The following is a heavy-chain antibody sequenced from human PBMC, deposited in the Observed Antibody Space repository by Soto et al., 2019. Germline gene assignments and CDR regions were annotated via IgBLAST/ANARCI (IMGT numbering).Heavy chain of an antibody. CDR1: GFTFSSYS. J-gene: IGHJ6*02. CDR2: ISSSSSTI. Sequence: GGSLRLSCAASGFTFSSYSMNWVRQAPGKGLEWVSYISSSSSTIYYADSVKGRFTISRDNAKNSLYLQMNSLRDEDTAVYYCARVEIYDFWSGYIQNYYYYYGMDVWGQGTTVTV. CDR3: ARVEIYDFWSGYIQNYYYYYGMDV. V-gene: IGHV3-48*02. D-gene: IGHD3-3*01.